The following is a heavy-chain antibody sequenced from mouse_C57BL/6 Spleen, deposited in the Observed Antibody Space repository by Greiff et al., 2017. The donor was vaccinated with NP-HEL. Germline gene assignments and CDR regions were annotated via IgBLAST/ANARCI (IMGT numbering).Heavy chain of an antibody. CDR1: GYTFTSYW. V-gene: IGHV1-55*01. J-gene: IGHJ3*01. CDR3: ASREDYYGSSPWFAY. Sequence: VQLQQSGAELVKPGASVKMSCKASGYTFTSYWITWVKQRPGQGLEWIGDIYPGSGSTNYNEKFKSKATLTVDTSSSTAYMQLSSLTSDDSAVYYCASREDYYGSSPWFAYWGQGTLVTVSA. CDR2: IYPGSGST. D-gene: IGHD1-1*01.